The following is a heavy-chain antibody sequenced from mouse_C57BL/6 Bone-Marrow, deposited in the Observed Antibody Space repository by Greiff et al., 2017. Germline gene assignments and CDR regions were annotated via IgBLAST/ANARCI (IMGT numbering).Heavy chain of an antibody. CDR2: INPRNGGT. Sequence: VQLQQPGTELVKPGASVKLSCKASGYTFTSYWMHWVKQRPGQGLEWIGTINPRNGGTNYNEKFKSKATLTVDTSSSTAYMQLSSLTSDDSAVYYCARDISISYGYGYAMDYWGQGTSVTVSS. J-gene: IGHJ4*01. D-gene: IGHD2-2*01. CDR3: ARDISISYGYGYAMDY. CDR1: GYTFTSYW. V-gene: IGHV1-53*01.